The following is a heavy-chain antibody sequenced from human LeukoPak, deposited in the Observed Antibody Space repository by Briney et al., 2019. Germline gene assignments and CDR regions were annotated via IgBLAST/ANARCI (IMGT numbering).Heavy chain of an antibody. CDR2: ISSSSSYI. CDR1: GFTFSSYS. CDR3: ARGGEEDAFDI. J-gene: IGHJ3*02. V-gene: IGHV3-21*04. Sequence: NTGGSLRLSCAASGFTFSSYSMNWVRQAPGKGLEWVSSISSSSSYIYYADSVKGRFTISRDNAKNSLYLQMNSLRSEDTAVYYCARGGEEDAFDIWGQGTMVTVSS. D-gene: IGHD3-16*01.